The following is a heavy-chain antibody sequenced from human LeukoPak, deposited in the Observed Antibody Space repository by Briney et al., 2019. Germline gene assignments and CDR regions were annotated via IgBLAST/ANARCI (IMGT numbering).Heavy chain of an antibody. Sequence: SQTLSLTRAISGDTVSSNSVTWNWIRQSPSRGLEWLGRTYYRSTWYNDYAVSVRGRITVNPDTSKNQFSLHLNSVTPEDTAVYYCARRLTQYDCFDPWGQGILVTVSS. CDR1: GDTVSSNSVT. D-gene: IGHD2-2*01. J-gene: IGHJ5*02. CDR3: ARRLTQYDCFDP. CDR2: TYYRSTWYN. V-gene: IGHV6-1*01.